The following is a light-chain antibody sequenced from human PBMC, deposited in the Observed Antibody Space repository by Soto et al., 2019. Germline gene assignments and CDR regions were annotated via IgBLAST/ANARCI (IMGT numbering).Light chain of an antibody. CDR3: ASYAGSTSL. Sequence: QSALTQTPSASGSPGQSVTISCTGTSSDVGRYNFVSWYQQHPGKAPKLMIYEVTKRPSGVPDRFSGSKSGNTASLTVSGLQADDEADYYCASYAGSTSLFGGGTKLTVL. CDR2: EVT. J-gene: IGLJ2*01. V-gene: IGLV2-8*01. CDR1: SSDVGRYNF.